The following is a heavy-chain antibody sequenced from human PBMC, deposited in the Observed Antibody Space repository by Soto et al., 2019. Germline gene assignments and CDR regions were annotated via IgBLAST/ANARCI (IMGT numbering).Heavy chain of an antibody. Sequence: SETLSLTCTVSGDSISGYYWSWIRQPPGKGLEWIGFIYYTGSTNYNPSLKSRVTMSVDTSKNQFSLKLRSVTAADTAVYFCAKYRRTDAEGYTFEYWGQGALVTVS. CDR3: AKYRRTDAEGYTFEY. CDR2: IYYTGST. V-gene: IGHV4-59*01. D-gene: IGHD6-13*01. CDR1: GDSISGYY. J-gene: IGHJ4*02.